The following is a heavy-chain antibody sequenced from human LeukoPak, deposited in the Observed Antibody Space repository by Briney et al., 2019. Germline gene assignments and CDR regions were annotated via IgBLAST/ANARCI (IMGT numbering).Heavy chain of an antibody. D-gene: IGHD3-22*01. CDR1: GGSFSGYY. CDR3: ASSGYNFDY. CDR2: INHSGST. Sequence: SETLSLTCAVYGGSFSGYYWSWIRQPPGKGLEWIGEINHSGSTNYNPSLKSRVTISVDTSKNQFSLKLSSVTAADTAVYYCASSGYNFDYWGQGTLVTVSP. J-gene: IGHJ4*02. V-gene: IGHV4-34*01.